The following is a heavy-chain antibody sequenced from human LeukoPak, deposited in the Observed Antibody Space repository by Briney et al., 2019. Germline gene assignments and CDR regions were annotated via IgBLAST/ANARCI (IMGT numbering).Heavy chain of an antibody. V-gene: IGHV4-61*08. CDR2: IYSSGST. Sequence: SETLSLTCTVSGVSISSGGYYWSWIRQPPGKGLEWIGYIYSSGSTDYSPSLRSRVTLSVDTSKNQFSLKLSSVTAADTAVYYCARHHSSNSWYSTWGQGTLVTVSS. CDR1: GVSISSGGYY. CDR3: ARHHSSNSWYST. D-gene: IGHD6-13*01. J-gene: IGHJ4*02.